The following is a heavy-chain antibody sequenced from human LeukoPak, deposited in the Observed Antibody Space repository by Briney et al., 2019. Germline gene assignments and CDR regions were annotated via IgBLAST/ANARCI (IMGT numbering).Heavy chain of an antibody. CDR1: GGSFRGHS. D-gene: IGHD6-19*01. Sequence: PSETLSLTCAVYGGSFRGHSWSWIRQPPGKGLEWIGEIKYSGNINYNPSLKSRVTLSVDTSKNQFSLKLSSVTAADTAVYYCARVRGAVAVDFWGQGTLVTVSS. CDR2: IKYSGNI. CDR3: ARVRGAVAVDF. J-gene: IGHJ4*02. V-gene: IGHV4-34*01.